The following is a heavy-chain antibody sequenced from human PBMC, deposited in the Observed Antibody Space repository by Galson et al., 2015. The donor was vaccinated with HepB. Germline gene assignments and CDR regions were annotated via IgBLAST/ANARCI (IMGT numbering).Heavy chain of an antibody. D-gene: IGHD6-13*01. CDR2: ISYDGSDK. J-gene: IGHJ3*02. CDR1: GFTFSSFG. V-gene: IGHV3-30*03. Sequence: SLRLSCAASGFTFSSFGMHWVRQAPGKGLQWVAIISYDGSDKSYADSVKGRFTISRDNSKNTLYLQMNSLRAEDTAVYYCAFVTIAAIRGSGAFDIWGQGTMVTVSS. CDR3: AFVTIAAIRGSGAFDI.